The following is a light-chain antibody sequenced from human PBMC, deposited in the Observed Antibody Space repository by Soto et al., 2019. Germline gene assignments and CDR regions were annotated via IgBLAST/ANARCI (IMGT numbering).Light chain of an antibody. Sequence: QSVLTQPPSVSGAPGQRVTISCTGSSSNIGAGYDVHWYQQLPGTAPKLLIYGNSNRPSGVPDRFSGSKSGTSASLAITGLQAEDEADYYCQSYDSSLSGSVVFGGWTKLNVL. CDR3: QSYDSSLSGSVV. CDR2: GNS. CDR1: SSNIGAGYD. V-gene: IGLV1-40*01. J-gene: IGLJ2*01.